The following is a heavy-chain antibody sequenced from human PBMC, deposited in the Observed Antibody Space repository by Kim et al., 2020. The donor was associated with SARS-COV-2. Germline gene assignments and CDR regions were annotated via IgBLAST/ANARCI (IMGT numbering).Heavy chain of an antibody. V-gene: IGHV3-21*01. CDR1: GFTFSSYS. Sequence: GGSLRLSCAASGFTFSSYSMNWVRQAPGKGLEWVSSISSSSSYIYYADSVKGRFTISRDNAKNSLYLQMNSLRAEDTAVYYCATMGTHGVGYWGQGTLVTVAS. D-gene: IGHD2-8*01. CDR2: ISSSSSYI. CDR3: ATMGTHGVGY. J-gene: IGHJ4*02.